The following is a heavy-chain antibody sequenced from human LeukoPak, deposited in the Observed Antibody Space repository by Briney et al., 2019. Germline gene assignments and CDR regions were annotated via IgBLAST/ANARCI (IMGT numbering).Heavy chain of an antibody. CDR2: INHSGST. CDR1: GGSFSGYY. J-gene: IGHJ3*02. D-gene: IGHD3-3*01. CDR3: ARGLPPRGITIFGVVIFNDAFDI. V-gene: IGHV4-34*01. Sequence: SETLSLTCAVYGGSFSGYYWSWIRQPPGKGLEWIGEINHSGSTNYNPSLKSRVTISVDTSKNQFSLKLSSVTAADTAVYYCARGLPPRGITIFGVVIFNDAFDIWGQGTMVTVSS.